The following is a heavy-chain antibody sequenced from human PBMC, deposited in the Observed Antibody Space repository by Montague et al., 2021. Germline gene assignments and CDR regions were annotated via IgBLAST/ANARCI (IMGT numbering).Heavy chain of an antibody. J-gene: IGHJ2*01. CDR2: IHYSGTT. V-gene: IGHV4-59*01. CDR3: ARFHYNDMNFDL. CDR1: GASISSYY. D-gene: IGHD3-10*01. Sequence: SETLSLTCVVSGASISSYYWSWIRQPPGKGLECTGYIHYSGTTNYNPSLKSRVTLSVDTSKNQISLKLSHVTAADTAVYYCARFHYNDMNFDLWGRGTLVTVSS.